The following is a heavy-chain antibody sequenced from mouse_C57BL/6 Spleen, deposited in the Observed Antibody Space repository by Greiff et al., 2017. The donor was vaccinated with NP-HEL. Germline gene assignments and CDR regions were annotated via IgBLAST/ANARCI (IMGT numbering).Heavy chain of an antibody. D-gene: IGHD2-1*01. J-gene: IGHJ2*01. CDR1: GYSITSGYD. CDR2: ISYSGST. Sequence: EVKVEESGPGMVKPSQSLSLTCTVTGYSITSGYDWHWIRHFPGNKLEWMGYISYSGSTNYNPSLKSRISITHDTSKNHFFLKLNSVTTEDTATYYCARGGYGNYVDYWGQGTTLTVSS. CDR3: ARGGYGNYVDY. V-gene: IGHV3-1*01.